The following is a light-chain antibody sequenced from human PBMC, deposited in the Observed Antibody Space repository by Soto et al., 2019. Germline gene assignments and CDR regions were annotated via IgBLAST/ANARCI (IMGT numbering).Light chain of an antibody. Sequence: EIVLTQSPATLSLSPGERATLSCRASQSVSNYLAWYQQKPGQAPRLLIYDASSRATGIPARFSGSGSGTDFTLPISSLEPEDVAVYYCQQRSNWPPVTFGGGTKVEIK. V-gene: IGKV3-11*01. CDR1: QSVSNY. J-gene: IGKJ4*01. CDR2: DAS. CDR3: QQRSNWPPVT.